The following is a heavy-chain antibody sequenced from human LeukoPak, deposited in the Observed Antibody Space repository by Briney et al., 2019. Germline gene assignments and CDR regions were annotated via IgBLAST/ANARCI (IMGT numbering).Heavy chain of an antibody. J-gene: IGHJ4*02. Sequence: GGSLRLSCAASGFTFSSYAMSWVRQAPGKGLEWVSSISSSSSYIYYADSVKGRFTISRDNAKNSLYLQMNSLRAEDTAVYYCASLRYSGSHFMDYWGQGTLVTVSS. V-gene: IGHV3-21*01. CDR1: GFTFSSYA. D-gene: IGHD1-26*01. CDR2: ISSSSSYI. CDR3: ASLRYSGSHFMDY.